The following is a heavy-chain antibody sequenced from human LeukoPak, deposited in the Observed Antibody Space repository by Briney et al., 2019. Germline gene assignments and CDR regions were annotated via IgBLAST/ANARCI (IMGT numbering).Heavy chain of an antibody. D-gene: IGHD1-14*01. CDR1: LDSTTSNF. J-gene: IGHJ4*02. V-gene: IGHV4-4*02. CDR3: AREIVGGFNPGAY. CDR2: IHRSGST. Sequence: SETLSPTCTVSLDSTTSNFWSWVRQPPGKGLEWIGEIHRSGSTNYNPSLQSRVTISIDRSKNQIALELSSVTAADTAVYYCAREIVGGFNPGAYWGQGTLVTVSS.